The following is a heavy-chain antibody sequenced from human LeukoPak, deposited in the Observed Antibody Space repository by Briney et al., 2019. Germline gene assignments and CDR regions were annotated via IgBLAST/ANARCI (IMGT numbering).Heavy chain of an antibody. D-gene: IGHD3-16*02. V-gene: IGHV4-39*01. CDR2: IYYSGST. CDR3: ARAHYDYVWGSYRYNDY. Sequence: SETLSLTCTVSGGSISSSSYYWGWIRQPPGKGLEWIGSIYYSGSTYYNPSLKSRVTISVDTSKNQFSLKLSSVTAADTAVYYCARAHYDYVWGSYRYNDYWGQGTLVTVSS. CDR1: GGSISSSSYY. J-gene: IGHJ4*02.